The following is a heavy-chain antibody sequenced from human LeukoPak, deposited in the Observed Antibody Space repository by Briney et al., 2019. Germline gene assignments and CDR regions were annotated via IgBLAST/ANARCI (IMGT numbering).Heavy chain of an antibody. CDR1: GFTFSSYW. J-gene: IGHJ6*03. V-gene: IGHV3-7*01. CDR2: IKQDGSEK. CDR3: AKSLRGYCSGGSCYSHYSMDV. Sequence: GGSLRLSCAASGFTFSSYWMSWVRQAPGKGLEWVANIKQDGSEKYYVDSVKGRFTISRDNSKNTLYLQMNSLRAEDTAVYYCAKSLRGYCSGGSCYSHYSMDVWGKGTTVTVSS. D-gene: IGHD2-15*01.